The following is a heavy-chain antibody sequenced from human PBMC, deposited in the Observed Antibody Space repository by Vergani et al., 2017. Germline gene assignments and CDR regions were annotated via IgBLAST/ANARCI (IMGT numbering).Heavy chain of an antibody. CDR3: ARKGGYGYGYDWFDP. V-gene: IGHV5-10-1*03. CDR1: GYSFTNYW. Sequence: EVQLVQSGAEVKKPGESLRISCKGSGYSFTNYWISWVRQVPGKGLEWMGRIDPSDSYTNYSPSFQGHVTISADKSISTAYLQWSSLKASDTAMYYCARKGGYGYGYDWFDPWGQGTLVTVSS. CDR2: IDPSDSYT. D-gene: IGHD5-18*01. J-gene: IGHJ5*02.